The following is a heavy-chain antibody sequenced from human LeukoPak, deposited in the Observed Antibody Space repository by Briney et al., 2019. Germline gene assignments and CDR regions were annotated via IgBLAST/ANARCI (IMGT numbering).Heavy chain of an antibody. CDR3: ARYGDSSSTSYIDF. V-gene: IGHV3-48*03. Sequence: GGSLTLSRAPSGFTFSRYEMKWVRQAAGKGLEGVSYISRFGSTLYYAALVQGRFTLSRDNAKNSLYLQMNSVRAEDTAVYYCARYGDSSSTSYIDFWGQGTLVTVSS. D-gene: IGHD2-2*01. CDR2: ISRFGSTL. J-gene: IGHJ4*02. CDR1: GFTFSRYE.